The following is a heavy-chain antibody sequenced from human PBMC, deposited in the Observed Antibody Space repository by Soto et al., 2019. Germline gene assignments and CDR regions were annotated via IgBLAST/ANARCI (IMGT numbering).Heavy chain of an antibody. V-gene: IGHV3-66*01. J-gene: IGHJ6*02. D-gene: IGHD1-7*01. CDR2: IHSGGDT. CDR1: ELPAISNN. Sequence: EVQLVESGGTLFKPGGSLSPSCAPPELPAISNNLTWFRQPPGRGLEWVSVIHSGGDTHYADSVRGRFTISRDNSKNTLYLQMNSLRAEDTAVYYCARSRTGTTYGGMDVWGQGTTVTVSS. CDR3: ARSRTGTTYGGMDV.